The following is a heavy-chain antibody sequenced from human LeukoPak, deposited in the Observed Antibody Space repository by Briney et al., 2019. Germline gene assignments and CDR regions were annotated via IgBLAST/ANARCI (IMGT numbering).Heavy chain of an antibody. D-gene: IGHD2-21*01. CDR2: ISYDGSNK. J-gene: IGHJ6*02. CDR3: AKEMLLSYSYYGMDV. V-gene: IGHV3-30*18. Sequence: PGGSLRLSCAASGLTFSSYGMHWVRQAPGKGLEWVAVISYDGSNKYYADSVKGRFTISRDNSKNTLYLQMNSLRAEDTAVYYCAKEMLLSYSYYGMDVWGQGTTVTVSS. CDR1: GLTFSSYG.